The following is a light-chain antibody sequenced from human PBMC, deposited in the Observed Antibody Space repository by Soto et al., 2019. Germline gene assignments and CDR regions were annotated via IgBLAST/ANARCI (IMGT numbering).Light chain of an antibody. V-gene: IGLV1-47*01. Sequence: QSVLTQPPSASGTPGQRVTISCSGSSSNIGSNYVYWYHQLPGTAPKLVIYRNNQRPSWVPDRISGSKSGTSASLAISGLRSDDEADYYCAAWDGRLSGLVFGRGTKLTVL. J-gene: IGLJ2*01. CDR2: RNN. CDR1: SSNIGSNY. CDR3: AAWDGRLSGLV.